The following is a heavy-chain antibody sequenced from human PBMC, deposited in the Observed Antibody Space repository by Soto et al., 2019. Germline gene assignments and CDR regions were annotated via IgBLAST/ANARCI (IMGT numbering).Heavy chain of an antibody. J-gene: IGHJ5*02. CDR3: ARDFRGGPPDGLDP. CDR2: ISAYNGNT. V-gene: IGHV1-18*01. Sequence: ASVKVSCKASGFTFTSYAITWVRQAPGQGLEWMGWISAYNGNTKYAQNLQGRVTMTTDTSTSTAYMELGSLTSDDTAVYYCARDFRGGPPDGLDPGGKGTLVPVPP. CDR1: GFTFTSYA. D-gene: IGHD3-16*01.